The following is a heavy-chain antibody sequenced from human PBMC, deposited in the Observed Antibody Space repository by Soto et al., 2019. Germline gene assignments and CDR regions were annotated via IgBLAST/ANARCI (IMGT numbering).Heavy chain of an antibody. D-gene: IGHD6-6*01. CDR2: ISAYNGNT. CDR3: AREVPIAARPDAFDI. J-gene: IGHJ3*02. CDR1: GYTFTSYG. Sequence: ASVKVSCKASGYTFTSYGISWVRQAPGQGLEWMGWISAYNGNTNYAQKLQGRVTMTTDTSTSTAYMELRSLRSDDTAVYYCAREVPIAARPDAFDIWGQGTMVTVSS. V-gene: IGHV1-18*01.